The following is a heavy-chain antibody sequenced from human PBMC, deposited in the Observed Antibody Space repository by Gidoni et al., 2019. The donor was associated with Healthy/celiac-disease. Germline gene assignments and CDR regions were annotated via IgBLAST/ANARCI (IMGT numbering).Heavy chain of an antibody. Sequence: QVQLQQWGAGLLKPSETLSLTCAVYGGSFSGYYWSWIRQPPVKGLEWIGEINHSGSTNYNPSLKSRVTISVDTSKNQFSLKLSSVTAADTAVYYCARYCTNGVCPIDYWGQGTLVTVSS. D-gene: IGHD2-8*01. J-gene: IGHJ4*02. CDR2: INHSGST. CDR1: GGSFSGYY. V-gene: IGHV4-34*01. CDR3: ARYCTNGVCPIDY.